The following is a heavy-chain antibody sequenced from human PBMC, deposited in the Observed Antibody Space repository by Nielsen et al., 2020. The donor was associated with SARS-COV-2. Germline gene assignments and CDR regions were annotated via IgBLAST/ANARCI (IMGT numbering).Heavy chain of an antibody. CDR3: ARATPAKGIAVAGKIDY. CDR2: IIPIFGTA. Sequence: SVKVSCKASGGTFSSYAISWVRQAPGQGLEWMGGIIPIFGTANYAQKFQGGVTITADESTSTAYMELSSLRSEDTAVYYCARATPAKGIAVAGKIDYWGQGTLVTVSS. J-gene: IGHJ4*02. CDR1: GGTFSSYA. V-gene: IGHV1-69*13. D-gene: IGHD6-19*01.